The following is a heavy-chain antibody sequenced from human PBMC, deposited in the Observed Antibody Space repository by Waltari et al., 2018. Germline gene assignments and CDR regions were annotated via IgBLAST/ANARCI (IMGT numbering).Heavy chain of an antibody. V-gene: IGHV4-34*01. CDR2: INHSGST. CDR1: GGSFSGYY. J-gene: IGHJ6*03. Sequence: QVQLQQWGAGLLKPSETLSLTCAVYGGSFSGYYWSWIRQPPGKGLGWIGEINHSGSTNYNPSLQSRVTISVDTSKNQFSLKLSSVTAADTAVYYCARGAEMATITGLGYYYYMDVWGKGTTVTVSS. D-gene: IGHD5-12*01. CDR3: ARGAEMATITGLGYYYYMDV.